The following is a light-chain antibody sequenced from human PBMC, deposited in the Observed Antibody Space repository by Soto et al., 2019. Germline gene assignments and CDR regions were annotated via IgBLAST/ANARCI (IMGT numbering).Light chain of an antibody. Sequence: DIQMTQSPSSLSASVGDRVTITCRASQSISNLLAWYQQKPGQAHKXLIYDASNLESGVPSRFSGSGSGTELTITISGLQPDDFESYYCQQYNSFSLTFGGGTKVDIK. CDR1: QSISNL. V-gene: IGKV1-5*01. CDR2: DAS. CDR3: QQYNSFSLT. J-gene: IGKJ4*01.